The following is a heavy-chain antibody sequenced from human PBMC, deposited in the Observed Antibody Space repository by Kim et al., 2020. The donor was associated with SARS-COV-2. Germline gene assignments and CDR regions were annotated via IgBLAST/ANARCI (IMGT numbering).Heavy chain of an antibody. CDR3: AKDRDVRILAQLSLFYY. V-gene: IGHV3-23*01. CDR2: ITGSGGST. Sequence: GGSLRLSCAASGFTFSSYVMSWVRQAPGKGLEWVSTITGSGGSTYYADSVKGRFTISRANSKNTLYLQMNTLRAEDTAVYYCAKDRDVRILAQLSLFYY. D-gene: IGHD3-3*01. J-gene: IGHJ4*01. CDR1: GFTFSSYV.